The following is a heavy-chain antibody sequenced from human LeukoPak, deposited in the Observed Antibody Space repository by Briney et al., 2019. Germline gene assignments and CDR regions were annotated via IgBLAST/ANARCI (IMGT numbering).Heavy chain of an antibody. D-gene: IGHD2-2*01. CDR3: ARAGGCSSTSCYWGNDAFDI. Sequence: SETLSLTCAVSGGSISSGGYCWSWIRQPPGKGLEWIGYIYHSGSTYYNPSLKSRVTISVARSKNQFSLKLSSVTAADTAVYYCARAGGCSSTSCYWGNDAFDIWGQGTMVTVSS. CDR1: GGSISSGGYC. V-gene: IGHV4-30-2*01. CDR2: IYHSGST. J-gene: IGHJ3*02.